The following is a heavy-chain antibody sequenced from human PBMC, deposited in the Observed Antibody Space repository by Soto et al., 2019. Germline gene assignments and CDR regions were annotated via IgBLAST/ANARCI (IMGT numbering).Heavy chain of an antibody. CDR2: ISYSGGT. V-gene: IGHV4-59*01. D-gene: IGHD3-16*01. CDR3: AREAYGDMKGWFDL. CDR1: GGSISSDY. Sequence: SQSRSLTCNVSGGSISSDYWSWIRQSPGKGLEWIGYISYSGGTNYNPSLKSRVTISVATSKTQFSLELRSVTAADTAVYYCAREAYGDMKGWFDLWGQGTLVTVSS. J-gene: IGHJ5*02.